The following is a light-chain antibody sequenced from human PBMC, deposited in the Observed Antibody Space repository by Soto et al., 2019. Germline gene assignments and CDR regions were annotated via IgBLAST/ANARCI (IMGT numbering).Light chain of an antibody. J-gene: IGLJ2*01. Sequence: QSALTQPASVSGSPGQSITISCTGTSSDVGGYNYVSWYQQHPGKAPKPMIYDVSNRPSGVSNRFSGSKSGNAASLTISGLQAEDEADYYCSSYTSSSTLVFGGGTEVTVL. V-gene: IGLV2-14*01. CDR1: SSDVGGYNY. CDR3: SSYTSSSTLV. CDR2: DVS.